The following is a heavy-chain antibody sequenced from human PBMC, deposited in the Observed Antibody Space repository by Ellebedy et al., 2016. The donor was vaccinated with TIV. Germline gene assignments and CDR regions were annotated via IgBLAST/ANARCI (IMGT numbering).Heavy chain of an antibody. CDR1: GGSISSGDYY. CDR2: INHSGST. CDR3: ARGRYDILTSHYAFDI. V-gene: IGHV4-39*07. Sequence: SETLSLTCTVSGGSISSGDYYRSWIRQPPGKGLKWIGEINHSGSTNYNPSLKSRVTISVDTSKNQFSLKLSSVTAADTAVFYCARGRYDILTSHYAFDIWGQGTMVTVSS. D-gene: IGHD3-9*01. J-gene: IGHJ3*02.